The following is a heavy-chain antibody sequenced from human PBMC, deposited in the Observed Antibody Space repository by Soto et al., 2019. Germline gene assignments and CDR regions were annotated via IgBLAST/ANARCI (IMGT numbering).Heavy chain of an antibody. D-gene: IGHD5-12*01. J-gene: IGHJ4*02. CDR1: GYSFTNYN. CDR2: IYASGGRT. CDR3: FRGGYDDYGKEGRY. Sequence: QVQFVQSGAEVKKPGASVKVSCKASGYSFTNYNVHWVRQAPGQGLEWMAIIYASGGRTTSAQSFQGRVTVTRDTSMSTVYLELNSLRSDDTAVYYCFRGGYDDYGKEGRYWGQGTLVTVSS. V-gene: IGHV1-46*01.